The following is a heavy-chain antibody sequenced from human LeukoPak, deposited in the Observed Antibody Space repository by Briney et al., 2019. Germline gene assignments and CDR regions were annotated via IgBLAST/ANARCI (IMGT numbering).Heavy chain of an antibody. CDR1: GGSISSSSYY. J-gene: IGHJ6*03. D-gene: IGHD6-13*01. CDR2: IYYSGST. V-gene: IGHV4-39*07. CDR3: ARVLGDYYYYYYMDV. Sequence: SETLSLTCTVSGGSISSSSYYWGWIRQPPGKGLEWIGSIYYSGSTYYNPSLKSRVTISVDTSKNQFSLKLSSVTAADPAVYYCARVLGDYYYYYYMDVWGKGTTVTVSS.